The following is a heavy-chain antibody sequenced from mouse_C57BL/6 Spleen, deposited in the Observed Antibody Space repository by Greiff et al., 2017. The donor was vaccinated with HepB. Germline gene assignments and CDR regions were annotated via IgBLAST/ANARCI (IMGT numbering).Heavy chain of an antibody. Sequence: DVKLVESGGGLVKPGGSLKLSCAASGFTFSDYGMHWVRQAPEKGLEWVAYISSGSSTIYYADTVKGRFTISRDNAKNTLFLQMTSLRSEDTAMYYCSNWDVWFAYWGQGTLVTVSA. CDR3: SNWDVWFAY. D-gene: IGHD4-1*01. V-gene: IGHV5-17*01. CDR2: ISSGSSTI. CDR1: GFTFSDYG. J-gene: IGHJ3*01.